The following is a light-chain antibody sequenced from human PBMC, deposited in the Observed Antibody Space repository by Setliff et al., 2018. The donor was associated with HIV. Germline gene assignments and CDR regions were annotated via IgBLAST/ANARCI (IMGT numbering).Light chain of an antibody. CDR1: SSDVGSYNF. V-gene: IGLV2-14*03. J-gene: IGLJ1*01. Sequence: QSVLAQPPSVSGSPGQSITISCSGTSSDVGSYNFVSWYQQHPGKAPQLIIYDVSQRPSGVSSRFSGSKSGNTASLTISGLQAEDQADYYCCSYTSSLTYVFGTGTKVTVL. CDR3: CSYTSSLTYV. CDR2: DVS.